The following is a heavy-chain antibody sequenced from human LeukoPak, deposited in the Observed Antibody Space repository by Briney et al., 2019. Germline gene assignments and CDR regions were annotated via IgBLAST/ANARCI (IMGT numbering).Heavy chain of an antibody. V-gene: IGHV4-4*07. D-gene: IGHD3-10*01. CDR3: ARGSGSGSYYNGFDY. CDR2: IYTSGST. J-gene: IGHJ4*02. CDR1: GGSISSYY. Sequence: SETLSHTCTVSGGSISSYYWSWIRQPAGKGLEWIGRIYTSGSTNYNPSLKSRVTMSVDASKNQFSLKLSSVTAADTAVYYCARGSGSGSYYNGFDYWGQGTLVTVSS.